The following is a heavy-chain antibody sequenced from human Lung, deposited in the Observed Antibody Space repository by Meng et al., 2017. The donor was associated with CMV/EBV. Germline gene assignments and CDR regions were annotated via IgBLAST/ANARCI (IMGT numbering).Heavy chain of an antibody. CDR2: ISSSSYI. J-gene: IGHJ6*02. CDR1: GFTFSSYS. Sequence: GESLKISCAASGFTFSSYSMNWVRQAPGKGLEWVSSISSSSYIYYTDSVKGRFTISRDNAKNSLYLQMNSLRAEDTAVYYCARDYLIVGILEWLPFQRPSSNYYYYYGMDVWGQGTTVXVSS. V-gene: IGHV3-21*01. D-gene: IGHD3-3*01. CDR3: ARDYLIVGILEWLPFQRPSSNYYYYYGMDV.